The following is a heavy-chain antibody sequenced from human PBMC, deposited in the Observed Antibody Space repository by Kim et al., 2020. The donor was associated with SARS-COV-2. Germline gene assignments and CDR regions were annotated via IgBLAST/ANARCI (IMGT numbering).Heavy chain of an antibody. V-gene: IGHV4-34*01. Sequence: SETLSLTCAVYGGSFSGYYWSWIRQPPGKGLEWIGEINHSGSTNYNPSLKSRVTISVDTSKNQFSLKLSSVTAADTAVYYCARGKARGILGPPGYYYGMDVWGQGTTVTVSS. CDR2: INHSGST. CDR1: GGSFSGYY. J-gene: IGHJ6*02. D-gene: IGHD3-16*01. CDR3: ARGKARGILGPPGYYYGMDV.